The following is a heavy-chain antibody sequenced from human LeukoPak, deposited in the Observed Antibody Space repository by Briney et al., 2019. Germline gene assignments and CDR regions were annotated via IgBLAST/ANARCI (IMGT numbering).Heavy chain of an antibody. D-gene: IGHD5-18*01. V-gene: IGHV1-46*01. J-gene: IGHJ4*02. Sequence: ASVKVSCKASGYTFTSYYMHWVRQAPGQGLEWMGIINPSGGSTSYAQKFQGRVTMTRDTSTSTVYMELSSLRSEDTAVYYCARVGSGYSYGSPFDYWGQGTLVIVSS. CDR1: GYTFTSYY. CDR3: ARVGSGYSYGSPFDY. CDR2: INPSGGST.